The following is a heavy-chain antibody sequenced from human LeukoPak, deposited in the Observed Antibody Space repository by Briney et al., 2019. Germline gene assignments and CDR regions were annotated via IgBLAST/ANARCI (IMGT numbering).Heavy chain of an antibody. Sequence: ASVKVSCKASGYTFTSYGISWVRQAPGQGLEWMGWISAYNGNTIYAQKLQGRVTMTTDTSTSTAYMELRSPRSDDTAVYYCARGGDPRYCSSTSCYIGGEFDYWGQGTLVTVSS. J-gene: IGHJ4*02. CDR1: GYTFTSYG. V-gene: IGHV1-18*01. D-gene: IGHD2-2*02. CDR2: ISAYNGNT. CDR3: ARGGDPRYCSSTSCYIGGEFDY.